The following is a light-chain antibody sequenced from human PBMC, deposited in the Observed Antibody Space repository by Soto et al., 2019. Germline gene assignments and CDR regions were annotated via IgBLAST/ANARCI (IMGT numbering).Light chain of an antibody. J-gene: IGLJ1*01. CDR2: VGS. CDR1: SSDVGSYNL. V-gene: IGLV2-23*01. CDR3: CSYAGSSTYV. Sequence: QSALTQPASVSGSPGQSITISCTGTSSDVGSYNLVSWYQQHPGKAPKLMISVGSKRPSGVSNRFSGSKSGNTASLTISGLQAEDEADYYCCSYAGSSTYVFGTGTKVTVL.